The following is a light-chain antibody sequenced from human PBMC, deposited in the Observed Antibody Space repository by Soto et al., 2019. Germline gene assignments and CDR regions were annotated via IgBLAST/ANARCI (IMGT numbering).Light chain of an antibody. CDR1: QTISSW. CDR2: GAS. J-gene: IGKJ1*01. CDR3: QHYNAFPWP. V-gene: IGKV1-5*01. Sequence: DIQMTQSPSTLSGSVGDRVTITCRASQTISSWLAWYQQKPGKVPQLLIYGASRLESGVPSRFSGRGSGTEFTLTIGGLQPDDFATYYCQHYNAFPWPFGQGTKVDI.